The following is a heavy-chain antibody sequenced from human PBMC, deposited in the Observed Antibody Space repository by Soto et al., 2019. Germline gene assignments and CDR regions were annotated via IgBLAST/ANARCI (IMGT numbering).Heavy chain of an antibody. CDR2: IYYSGST. V-gene: IGHV4-39*01. D-gene: IGHD6-6*01. CDR3: ASHYSSSGPMDV. J-gene: IGHJ6*02. CDR1: GGSISSSSYY. Sequence: SETLSLTCTVSGGSISSSSYYWGWIRQPPGKGLEWIGSIYYSGSTYYNPSLKSRVTISVDTSKNQFSLKLSSVTAADTAVYYCASHYSSSGPMDVWGQGTTVTVSS.